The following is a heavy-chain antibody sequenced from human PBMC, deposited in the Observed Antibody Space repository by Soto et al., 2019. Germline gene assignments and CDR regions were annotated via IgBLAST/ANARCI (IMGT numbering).Heavy chain of an antibody. CDR3: AKDKLLWFGELSWFDP. D-gene: IGHD3-10*01. CDR2: ISGSGGST. CDR1: GFTFSSYA. J-gene: IGHJ5*02. Sequence: GGSLRLSCAASGFTFSSYAMSWVRQAPGKGLEWVSAISGSGGSTYYADSVKGRFTISRDNSKNTLYLQMNSLRAEDTAVYYCAKDKLLWFGELSWFDPWGQGTLVTVSS. V-gene: IGHV3-23*01.